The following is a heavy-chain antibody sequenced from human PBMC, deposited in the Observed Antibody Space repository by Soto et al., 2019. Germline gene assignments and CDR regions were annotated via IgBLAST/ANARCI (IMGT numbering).Heavy chain of an antibody. CDR2: FDPEDGET. CDR1: VYTYTSYV. D-gene: IGHD3-22*01. J-gene: IGHJ3*02. V-gene: IGHV1-24*01. Sequence: ASLKRYRKASVYTYTSYVSSWVRQAPRKGLEWMGGFDPEDGETIYAQKFQGRLTMTEDTSTDTAYMELSSLRSEDTAVYYCATGGYYYDSSGYKGAFDIWGQGTMVTVSS. CDR3: ATGGYYYDSSGYKGAFDI.